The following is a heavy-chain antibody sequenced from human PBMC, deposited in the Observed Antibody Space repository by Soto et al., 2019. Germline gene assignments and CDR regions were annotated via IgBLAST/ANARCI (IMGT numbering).Heavy chain of an antibody. CDR1: GYTFASYD. D-gene: IGHD3-16*02. CDR3: ARPMVHLGELSQNHDAFDI. V-gene: IGHV1-8*01. Sequence: GASVKVSCKASGYTFASYDINWVRQATGQGLEWMGWMNTNSGNTGYAQKFQGRVTMTRNTSISTAYMELSSLRSEDTAVYYCARPMVHLGELSQNHDAFDIWGQGTMVTVSS. CDR2: MNTNSGNT. J-gene: IGHJ3*02.